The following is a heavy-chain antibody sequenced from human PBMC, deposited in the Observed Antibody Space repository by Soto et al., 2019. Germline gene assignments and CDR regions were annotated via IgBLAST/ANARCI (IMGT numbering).Heavy chain of an antibody. CDR1: GASVNSENYY. CDR2: VYYSGST. Sequence: SETLSLTCTVSGASVNSENYYWSWIRQPPGKGLEWIGYVYYSGSTNYNPSLKSRATISLDTYKNQFSLKMTSMTSADTAIYYCARGVLSFLQWSAAWGPGTLVIVSA. CDR3: ARGVLSFLQWSAA. D-gene: IGHD3-3*01. V-gene: IGHV4-61*01. J-gene: IGHJ5*02.